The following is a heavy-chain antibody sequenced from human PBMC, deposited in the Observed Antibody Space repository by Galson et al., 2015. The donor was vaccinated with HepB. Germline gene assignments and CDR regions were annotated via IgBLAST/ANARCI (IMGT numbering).Heavy chain of an antibody. CDR1: GYSFTSYW. J-gene: IGHJ5*02. V-gene: IGHV5-10-1*01. D-gene: IGHD3-10*01. CDR2: IDPSDSYT. CDR3: ASCPNYYGSGSCWGWFDP. Sequence: QSGAEVKKPGESLRISCKGSGYSFTSYWISWVRQMPGKGLEWMGRIDPSDSYTNYSPSFQGHVTISADKSISTAYLQWSSLKASDTAMYYCASCPNYYGSGSCWGWFDPWGQGTLVTVSS.